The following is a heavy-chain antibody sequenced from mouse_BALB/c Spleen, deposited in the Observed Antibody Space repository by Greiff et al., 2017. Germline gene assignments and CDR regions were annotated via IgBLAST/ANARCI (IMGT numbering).Heavy chain of an antibody. J-gene: IGHJ2*01. CDR2: IRNKANGYTT. V-gene: IGHV7-3*02. CDR3: ARDNYWDYFDY. Sequence: EVKVVESGGGLVQPGGSLRLSCATSGFTFTDYYMSWVRQPPGKALEWLGFIRNKANGYTTEYSASVKGRFTISRDNSQSILYLQMNTLRAEDSATYYCARDNYWDYFDYWGQGTTLTVSS. CDR1: GFTFTDYY. D-gene: IGHD1-1*01.